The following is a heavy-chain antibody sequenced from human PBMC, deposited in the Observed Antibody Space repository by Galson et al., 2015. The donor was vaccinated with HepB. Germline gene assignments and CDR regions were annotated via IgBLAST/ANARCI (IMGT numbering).Heavy chain of an antibody. Sequence: PALVKPTQTLTLTCTFSGFSLSTSGVGVGWIRQPPGKALEWLAVIYWDDDKRSSPSLKNRLTITKDTSKNQVVLTMTNMDPVDSATYYCAHMTYDNSGYYPRYFDYWGQGTLVTVSS. CDR3: AHMTYDNSGYYPRYFDY. V-gene: IGHV2-5*02. J-gene: IGHJ4*02. CDR2: IYWDDDK. D-gene: IGHD3-22*01. CDR1: GFSLSTSGVG.